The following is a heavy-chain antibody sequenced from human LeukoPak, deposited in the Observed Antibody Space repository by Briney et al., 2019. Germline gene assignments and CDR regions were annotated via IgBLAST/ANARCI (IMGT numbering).Heavy chain of an antibody. D-gene: IGHD3-10*01. J-gene: IGHJ4*02. CDR1: GFDFSDYT. CDR2: ISSNGRYI. V-gene: IGHV3-21*01. Sequence: GGPLRLSCAASGFDFSDYTINWVRQALGKGLEWVSSISSNGRYIYYGDSVKGRLTISRDNAKNSVYLQMNSLRAEDTAVSYCARDGMGSYDYWGQGTLVTVSS. CDR3: ARDGMGSYDY.